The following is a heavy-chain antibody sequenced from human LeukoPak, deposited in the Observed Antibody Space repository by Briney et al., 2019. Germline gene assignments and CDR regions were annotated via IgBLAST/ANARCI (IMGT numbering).Heavy chain of an antibody. CDR1: GFTLSSYG. Sequence: PGGSLRLSCAASGFTLSSYGMSWVRQAPGKGLEWVSFISGSGDTTNYVDSVKGRFTISRDNSKNTLFLQMNSLRDEDTAIYYCAKNAGYCTSGSCSSVDSWGLGTLVTVSS. D-gene: IGHD2-15*01. CDR3: AKNAGYCTSGSCSSVDS. J-gene: IGHJ4*02. CDR2: ISGSGDTT. V-gene: IGHV3-23*01.